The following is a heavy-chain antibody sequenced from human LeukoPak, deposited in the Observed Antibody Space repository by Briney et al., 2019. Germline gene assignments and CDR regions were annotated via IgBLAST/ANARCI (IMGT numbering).Heavy chain of an antibody. D-gene: IGHD3-22*01. V-gene: IGHV4-30-4*08. CDR3: ASLYDSSGYLTGFDY. CDR1: GGSIRNDNYF. CDR2: IYYSGST. J-gene: IGHJ4*02. Sequence: PSETLSLTCNVSGGSIRNDNYFWSWIRQPPGKGLEWIGYIYYSGSTYYNPSLKSRVTISVDTSKNQFSLKLSSVTAADTAVYYCASLYDSSGYLTGFDYWGQGTLVTVSS.